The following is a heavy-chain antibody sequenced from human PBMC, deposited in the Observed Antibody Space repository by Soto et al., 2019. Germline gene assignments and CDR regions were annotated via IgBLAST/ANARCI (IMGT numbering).Heavy chain of an antibody. Sequence: SVKVSCKASGYIFTYRYLYWVRQARGQALEWMGWIIPYNGNTNYAQKFQDRFSITRESSLSTVYMELRSLRSDDTGMYYCARSALDDDGYHDLDSWGQGTLVTVSS. V-gene: IGHV1-45*02. CDR1: GYIFTYRY. J-gene: IGHJ5*01. CDR3: ARSALDDDGYHDLDS. CDR2: IIPYNGNT. D-gene: IGHD5-18*01.